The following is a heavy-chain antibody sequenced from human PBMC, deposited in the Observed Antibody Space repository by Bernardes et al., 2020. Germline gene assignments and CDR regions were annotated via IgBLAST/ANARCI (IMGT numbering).Heavy chain of an antibody. D-gene: IGHD1-7*01. CDR1: GFTVSTNY. CDR3: ATVNWNYSFDY. CDR2: IYSGGST. V-gene: IGHV3-53*01. J-gene: IGHJ4*02. Sequence: GGSLRLSCAASGFTVSTNYMSWVRQAPGKGLEWVSVIYSGGSTYYADSVEGRFTISRDSSKNTLYLQMNSLRDEDTAVYYCATVNWNYSFDYWGQGTRVTVSS.